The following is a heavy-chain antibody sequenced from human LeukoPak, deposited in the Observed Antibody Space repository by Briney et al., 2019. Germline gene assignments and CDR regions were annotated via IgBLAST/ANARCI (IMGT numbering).Heavy chain of an antibody. V-gene: IGHV4-4*07. D-gene: IGHD1-26*01. Sequence: SETLSLTCTVSGGSISSYYWSWIRQPAGKGLEWIGRIYTSGSTNYNPSLKSRVTMSVDTSKNQFSLKLSSVTAADTAVYYCASVRYSGSYNPVRYWYFDLWGRGTLVTVSS. CDR1: GGSISSYY. J-gene: IGHJ2*01. CDR2: IYTSGST. CDR3: ASVRYSGSYNPVRYWYFDL.